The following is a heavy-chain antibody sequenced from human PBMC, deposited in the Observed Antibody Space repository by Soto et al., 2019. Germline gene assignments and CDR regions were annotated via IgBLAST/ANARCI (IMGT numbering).Heavy chain of an antibody. J-gene: IGHJ4*02. D-gene: IGHD3-10*02. CDR2: ISGSGGST. V-gene: IGHV3-23*01. CDR3: AKDRGMFPPRGSY. Sequence: EVQLLESGGGSVQPGGSLRLSCAASGFTFSSYAMSWDRQAPEKGLEWVSAISGSGGSTYYADSVKGRFTISRDNSKNTLYLQMNSLRAEDTAVYYCAKDRGMFPPRGSYWGQGTLVTVSS. CDR1: GFTFSSYA.